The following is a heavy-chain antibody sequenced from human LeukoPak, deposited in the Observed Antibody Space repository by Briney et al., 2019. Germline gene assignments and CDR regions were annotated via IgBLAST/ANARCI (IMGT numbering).Heavy chain of an antibody. CDR1: GFTFSSYG. CDR2: IRYDGSNK. V-gene: IGHV3-30*02. Sequence: GGSLRLSCAASGFTFSSYGMHWVRQAPGKGLEWVAFIRYDGSNKQYADSVKGRFTISRDNSKNTLYLQVSSLRAEDTAVYYCAKVYEYGDHDWFDSWGLGTLVTVSS. D-gene: IGHD4/OR15-4a*01. CDR3: AKVYEYGDHDWFDS. J-gene: IGHJ5*01.